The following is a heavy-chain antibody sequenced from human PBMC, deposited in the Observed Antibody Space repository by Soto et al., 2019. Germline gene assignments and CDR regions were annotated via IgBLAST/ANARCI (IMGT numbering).Heavy chain of an antibody. CDR1: GYTFTSYG. CDR3: ARDQNVLRFLEWLFPSY. D-gene: IGHD3-3*01. J-gene: IGHJ4*02. Sequence: GASVKVSCKASGYTFTSYGISWVRQAPGQGLEWMGWISAYNGNTNYAQKLQGRVTMTTDTSTSTAYMELRSLRSDDTAVYYCARDQNVLRFLEWLFPSYWGQGTLVTVSS. V-gene: IGHV1-18*01. CDR2: ISAYNGNT.